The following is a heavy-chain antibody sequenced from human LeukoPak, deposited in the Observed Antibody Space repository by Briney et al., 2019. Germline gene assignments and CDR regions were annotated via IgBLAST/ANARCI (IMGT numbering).Heavy chain of an antibody. D-gene: IGHD1-26*01. Sequence: PGGSLRLSCAASGFTFSNYAMNWVRQAPGRGLEWVSAISGSGGSTYYADSVKGRFTISRDNSKNTLYLQMNSLRAEDTAVYYCARVLVGAADYWGQGTLVTVSS. J-gene: IGHJ4*02. CDR3: ARVLVGAADY. V-gene: IGHV3-23*01. CDR1: GFTFSNYA. CDR2: ISGSGGST.